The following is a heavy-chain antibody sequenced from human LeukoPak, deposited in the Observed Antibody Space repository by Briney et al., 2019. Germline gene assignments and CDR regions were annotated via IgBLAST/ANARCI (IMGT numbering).Heavy chain of an antibody. J-gene: IGHJ4*02. Sequence: ASLKVSCTASGYTFTSYYMHWVRQAPGQGLEWMGLINPSGSSTSYAQKFQGRVTMTRDTATSTVYMQLSSLRSEDTAVYYCARETSDGSLDYWGQGTLVTVSS. V-gene: IGHV1-46*01. CDR1: GYTFTSYY. CDR2: INPSGSST. D-gene: IGHD3-10*01. CDR3: ARETSDGSLDY.